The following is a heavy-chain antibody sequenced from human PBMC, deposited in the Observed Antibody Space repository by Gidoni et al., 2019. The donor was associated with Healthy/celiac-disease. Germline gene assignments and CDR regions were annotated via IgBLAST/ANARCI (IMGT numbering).Heavy chain of an antibody. Sequence: QLQLQESGPGLVKPSETLSLTCTVSGGSISSSSYYWGWIRQPPGKGLEWIGSIYYSGSTYYTPSLKSRVTISVDTSKNQFSLKLSSVTAADTAVYYCARVVLLWFGEFTAAYFDLWGRGTLVTVSS. CDR2: IYYSGST. CDR1: GGSISSSSYY. J-gene: IGHJ2*01. D-gene: IGHD3-10*01. CDR3: ARVVLLWFGEFTAAYFDL. V-gene: IGHV4-39*07.